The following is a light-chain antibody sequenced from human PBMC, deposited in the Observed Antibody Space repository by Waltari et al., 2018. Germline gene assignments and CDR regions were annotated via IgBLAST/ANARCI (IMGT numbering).Light chain of an antibody. J-gene: IGLJ3*02. CDR2: RNN. CDR3: ATWDDSLTGWV. Sequence: QSVLTQPPSASGTPGQRVTISCSGSSSNIGSYYVYWYQQLSGTAPKLLIYRNNERPSGVPYRFSGSNSGTSASLAITGLRSEDEAHYYCATWDDSLTGWVFGGGTKLAVL. CDR1: SSNIGSYY. V-gene: IGLV1-47*01.